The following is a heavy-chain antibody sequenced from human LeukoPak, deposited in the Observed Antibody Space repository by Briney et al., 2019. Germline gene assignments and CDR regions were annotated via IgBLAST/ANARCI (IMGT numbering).Heavy chain of an antibody. D-gene: IGHD5-12*01. CDR1: GVTFSNYG. CDR2: ISSNGNDK. J-gene: IGHJ4*02. CDR3: TTKVIRGNSGDDYDD. Sequence: GGSLRLSCAASGVTFSNYGMHWVRQAPGKGLEWVALISSNGNDKLYGDSVKGRFTISRDDSRSTLYLQMNSLRVEDTAVYYCTTKVIRGNSGDDYDDWGQGTLVTVSS. V-gene: IGHV3-30*03.